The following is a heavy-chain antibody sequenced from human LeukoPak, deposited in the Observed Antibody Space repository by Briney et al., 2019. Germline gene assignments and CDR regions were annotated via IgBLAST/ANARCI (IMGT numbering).Heavy chain of an antibody. CDR1: GFTFSSYA. V-gene: IGHV3-30-3*01. Sequence: PGGSLRLSCAASGFTFSSYAMHWVRQAPGKGLEWVAVISYDGSNKYYADSVKGRFTISRDNSKNTLYLQMNSLRAEDTAVYYCARTSGYDLRHYYYYGMDVWGQGTTVTVSS. CDR3: ARTSGYDLRHYYYYGMDV. CDR2: ISYDGSNK. J-gene: IGHJ6*02. D-gene: IGHD5-12*01.